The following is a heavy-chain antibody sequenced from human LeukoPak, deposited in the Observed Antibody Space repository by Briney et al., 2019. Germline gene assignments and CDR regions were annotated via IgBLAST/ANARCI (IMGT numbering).Heavy chain of an antibody. CDR3: ASPPQRAAAGLLDVFDI. J-gene: IGHJ3*02. V-gene: IGHV1-2*02. CDR2: INPDSGGT. CDR1: GYTLTAYY. D-gene: IGHD6-13*01. Sequence: GASVKVSCKASGYTLTAYYMHRVPQAPGQGLEWMGWINPDSGGTDYAQNFQGRVTMTRDTSISTAYMELSRLRSDDTAVYYCASPPQRAAAGLLDVFDIWGQGTMVTVSS.